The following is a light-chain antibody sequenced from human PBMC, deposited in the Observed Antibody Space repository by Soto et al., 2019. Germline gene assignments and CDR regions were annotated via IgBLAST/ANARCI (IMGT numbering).Light chain of an antibody. CDR1: SSNIGAGYD. Sequence: QSVLTQPPSVSGAPGQRVTISCTGSSSNIGAGYDVHWYQQLPGTAPKLLIYGNTNRPSGVPDRFSASKSGTSASLAITGLQAEDEADYYCQSYDSSLSFWVFGGGTQLTVL. CDR3: QSYDSSLSFWV. V-gene: IGLV1-40*01. CDR2: GNT. J-gene: IGLJ3*02.